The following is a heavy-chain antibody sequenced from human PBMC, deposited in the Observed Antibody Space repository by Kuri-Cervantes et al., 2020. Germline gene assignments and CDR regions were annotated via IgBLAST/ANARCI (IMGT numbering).Heavy chain of an antibody. V-gene: IGHV1-8*01. Sequence: ASVKVSCKASGYTFTSYDINWVRQATGQGLEWMGWMNPNSGNTGYAQKFQGRVTMTRNTSISTAYMELSSVTAADTAVYYCARDFGYGDYGEAFDIWGQGTMVTVSS. CDR3: ARDFGYGDYGEAFDI. J-gene: IGHJ3*02. CDR2: MNPNSGNT. CDR1: GYTFTSYD. D-gene: IGHD4-17*01.